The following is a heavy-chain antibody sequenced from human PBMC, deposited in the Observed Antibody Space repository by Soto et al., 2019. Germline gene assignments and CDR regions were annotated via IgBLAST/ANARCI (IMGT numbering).Heavy chain of an antibody. CDR2: IYPGDSDT. J-gene: IGHJ6*02. D-gene: IGHD3-22*01. Sequence: RGESLKISCKGSGCSFTSYWIGWVRQMPGKGLEWMGIIYPGDSDTRYSPSFQGQVTISADKSISTAYLQWSSLKASDTAMYYCARLDDSSGYYSDYYYGMDVWGQGTTVTVSS. V-gene: IGHV5-51*01. CDR1: GCSFTSYW. CDR3: ARLDDSSGYYSDYYYGMDV.